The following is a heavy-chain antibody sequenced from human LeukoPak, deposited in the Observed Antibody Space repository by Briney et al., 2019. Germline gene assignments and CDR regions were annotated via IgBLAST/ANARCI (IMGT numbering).Heavy chain of an antibody. CDR1: GFTFTRHW. J-gene: IGHJ4*02. D-gene: IGHD4-17*01. CDR3: ARGPGYGDRLDYFAY. CDR2: VKKDGNQ. V-gene: IGHV3-7*01. Sequence: GGTLRLSCAASGFTFTRHWMGWVRQAPGKGLEGVASVKKDGNQYSVDSVKGRFIISRDNARNSLSLQMSSLRVEDTAIYFCARGPGYGDRLDYFAYWGQGTLVTVSS.